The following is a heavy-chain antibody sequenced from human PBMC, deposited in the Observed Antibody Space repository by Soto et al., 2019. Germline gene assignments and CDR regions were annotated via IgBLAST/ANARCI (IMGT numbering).Heavy chain of an antibody. CDR1: GYTFTGYY. D-gene: IGHD2-15*01. Sequence: ASVKVSCKASGYTFTGYYMHWVRQAPGQGLEWMGWINPNSGGTNYAQKFQGWVTMTRDTSISTAYMKMSRLRSDDTAVYYCARDTAATRNYYYYGMDVWGQGTTVTVSS. J-gene: IGHJ6*02. V-gene: IGHV1-2*04. CDR2: INPNSGGT. CDR3: ARDTAATRNYYYYGMDV.